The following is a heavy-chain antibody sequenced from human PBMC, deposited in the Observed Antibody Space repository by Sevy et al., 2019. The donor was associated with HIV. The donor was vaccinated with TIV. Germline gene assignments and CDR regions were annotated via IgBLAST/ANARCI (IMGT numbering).Heavy chain of an antibody. J-gene: IGHJ6*03. Sequence: SETLSLTCNVSGGSITRYYWNWIRQTPGKGLEWIVFVYYTGKTNYNPSLKSRATVSLDTSKSQFSLKLCSVTAADTAVYYCARGGAGRQFDYYYYMDVWGKGTTVTVSS. CDR2: VYYTGKT. CDR3: ARGGAGRQFDYYYYMDV. CDR1: GGSITRYY. D-gene: IGHD6-6*01. V-gene: IGHV4-59*01.